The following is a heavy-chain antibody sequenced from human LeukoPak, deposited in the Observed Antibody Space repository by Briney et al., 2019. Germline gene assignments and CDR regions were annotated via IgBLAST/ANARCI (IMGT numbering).Heavy chain of an antibody. V-gene: IGHV3-66*01. CDR3: ARWGGGFDY. CDR2: ITSGGNS. CDR1: GFTVSSTY. J-gene: IGHJ4*02. D-gene: IGHD3-16*01. Sequence: GGSLRLSCAASGFTVSSTYMNWVRQAPGKGLEWVSVITSGGNSYYADSVKGRFTISRDNAKNSLYLQMNSLRAEDTAVYYCARWGGGFDYWGQGTLVTVSS.